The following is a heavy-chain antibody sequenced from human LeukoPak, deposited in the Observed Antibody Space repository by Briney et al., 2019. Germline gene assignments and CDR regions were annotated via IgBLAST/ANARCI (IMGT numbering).Heavy chain of an antibody. CDR2: IYYSGST. D-gene: IGHD6-13*01. Sequence: SETLSLTCTVSGGSISSYYWSWIRQPPGKGLEWIGYIYYSGSTNYNPSLKSRVTMSVDTSKNQFSLKLSSVTAADTAAYYCAREPYSSSWFDPWGQGTLVTVSS. J-gene: IGHJ5*02. V-gene: IGHV4-59*12. CDR1: GGSISSYY. CDR3: AREPYSSSWFDP.